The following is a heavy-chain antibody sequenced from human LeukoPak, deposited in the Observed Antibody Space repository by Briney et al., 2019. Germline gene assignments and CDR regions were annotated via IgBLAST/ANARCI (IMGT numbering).Heavy chain of an antibody. Sequence: GGSLRLSCAASGFTFSGYSMNWVRQAPGKGLEGVAVISDDANNEEYADSVKGRFTISRDNSKNTLWLQMNSLRVEDTAVYYCAKARGSGFQRGDAFDMWGQGTRVTVSS. J-gene: IGHJ3*02. CDR1: GFTFSGYS. V-gene: IGHV3-30*18. CDR2: ISDDANNE. CDR3: AKARGSGFQRGDAFDM. D-gene: IGHD6-19*01.